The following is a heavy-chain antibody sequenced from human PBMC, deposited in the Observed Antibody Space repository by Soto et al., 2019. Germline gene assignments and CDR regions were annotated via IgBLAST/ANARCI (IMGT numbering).Heavy chain of an antibody. J-gene: IGHJ4*02. CDR1: GFTVSSNY. CDR2: IYSGGST. D-gene: IGHD5-18*01. CDR3: ARPRGYSYGSLDY. Sequence: GGSLRLSCAASGFTVSSNYMSWVRQAPGKGLEWVSVIYSGGSTYYADSVKGRFTISRDNSKNTLYLQMNSLRAEDTAVYYCARPRGYSYGSLDYWGQGTLVTVSS. V-gene: IGHV3-66*04.